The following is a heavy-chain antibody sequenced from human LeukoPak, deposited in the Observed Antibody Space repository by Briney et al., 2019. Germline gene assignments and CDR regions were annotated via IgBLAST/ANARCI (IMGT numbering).Heavy chain of an antibody. CDR3: ATENNYGDFFYYFDY. CDR1: GYTFTSYA. Sequence: ASVKVSCKASGYTFTSYAMHWVRQAPGQRLEWMGWINAGNGNTKYSQKFQGRVTITRDTSASTAYMELSSLRSEDTAVYYCATENNYGDFFYYFDYWGQGTLVTVSS. V-gene: IGHV1-3*01. D-gene: IGHD4-17*01. J-gene: IGHJ4*02. CDR2: INAGNGNT.